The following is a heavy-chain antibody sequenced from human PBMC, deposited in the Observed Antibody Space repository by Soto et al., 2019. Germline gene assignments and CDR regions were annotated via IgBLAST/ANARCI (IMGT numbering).Heavy chain of an antibody. CDR1: GFTLRNYA. Sequence: LRLSCEASGFTLRNYAMTWIRQAPGKGLEWVSLISANDVGTYYAESVKTRFTISTDQSRNTVYLQMDSLRADDTAIYYCAKAKNDYNWDNRPPFDYWGQGTLVTVSS. CDR3: AKAKNDYNWDNRPPFDY. V-gene: IGHV3-23*01. CDR2: ISANDVGT. D-gene: IGHD1-20*01. J-gene: IGHJ4*02.